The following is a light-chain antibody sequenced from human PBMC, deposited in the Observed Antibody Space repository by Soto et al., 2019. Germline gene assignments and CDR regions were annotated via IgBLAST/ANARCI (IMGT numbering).Light chain of an antibody. CDR2: GAS. CDR3: QQGNDWPRNS. J-gene: IGKJ5*01. Sequence: EIVLTQSPDTLSLSPGERASLACRGSRSIANYVAWYHQRPGQAPRLVIYGASNRATDIPARFSGSGSGTDFTLTISSVEAEDFGVYYCQQGNDWPRNSFGQGTRLEIK. CDR1: RSIANY. V-gene: IGKV3-11*01.